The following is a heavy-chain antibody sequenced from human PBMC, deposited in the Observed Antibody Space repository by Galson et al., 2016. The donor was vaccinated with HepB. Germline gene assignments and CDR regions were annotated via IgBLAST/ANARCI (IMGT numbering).Heavy chain of an antibody. V-gene: IGHV3-48*03. CDR2: ISSGGSSI. CDR1: GFTFNTYE. CDR3: ARVGGSGSADRDC. J-gene: IGHJ4*02. D-gene: IGHD3-16*01. Sequence: SLRLSCAASGFTFNTYEMNWVRQAPGKGLECVSYISSGGSSIYYADSVEGRFTISRDNAKNSLYLQMNSLRAEDTAIYYCARVGGSGSADRDCWGQGTLVTVSS.